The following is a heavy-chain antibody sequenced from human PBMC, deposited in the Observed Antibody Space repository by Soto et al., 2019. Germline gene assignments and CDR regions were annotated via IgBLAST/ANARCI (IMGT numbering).Heavy chain of an antibody. J-gene: IGHJ4*02. CDR2: IYYSGST. D-gene: IGHD3-16*01. Sequence: SETLSLTCTVSGGSISSYYWSWIRQPPGKGLEWIGYIYYSGSTNYNPSLKSRVTISVDTSKNQFSLKLSSVTAADTAVYYCAISPLSHYDYVGGIYWGQGTLVTVSS. CDR1: GGSISSYY. V-gene: IGHV4-59*01. CDR3: AISPLSHYDYVGGIY.